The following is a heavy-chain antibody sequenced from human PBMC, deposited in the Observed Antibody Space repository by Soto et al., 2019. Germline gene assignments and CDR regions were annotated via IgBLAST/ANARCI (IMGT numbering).Heavy chain of an antibody. J-gene: IGHJ5*01. D-gene: IGHD3-3*01. Sequence: QVQLVQSGAEVKEPGSSVKVSCKASGGTFSSYSISWVRQAPGQGLEWMGGIIPILGPPQYARKFQGRVSITADESTTTAYMELSRLRSDDTAVYYCATRLSISGVVMSWFDPRGRGALVTVSS. CDR1: GGTFSSYS. CDR2: IIPILGPP. V-gene: IGHV1-69*01. CDR3: ATRLSISGVVMSWFDP.